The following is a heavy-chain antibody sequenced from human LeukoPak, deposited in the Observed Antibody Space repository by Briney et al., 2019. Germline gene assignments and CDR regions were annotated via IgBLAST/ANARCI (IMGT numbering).Heavy chain of an antibody. CDR3: ARMYCSSTTCYTDAFDI. CDR1: GVTFSNYW. CDR2: IKQDVSEK. Sequence: GGSLRLSCAASGVTFSNYWMTWVRQAPGKGLEWVANIKQDVSEKYYVDSVKGRFTISRDNAKNSLYLQMNSLRAEDTAVYYCARMYCSSTTCYTDAFDIWGQGTMVTVSS. D-gene: IGHD2-2*02. J-gene: IGHJ3*02. V-gene: IGHV3-7*01.